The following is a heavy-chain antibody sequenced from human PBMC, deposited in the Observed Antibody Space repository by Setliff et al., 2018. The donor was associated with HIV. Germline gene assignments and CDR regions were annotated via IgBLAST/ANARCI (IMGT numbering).Heavy chain of an antibody. CDR3: ARDPKRYYDSLTGYPSYYGMDV. CDR2: ISAYNGNT. V-gene: IGHV1-18*01. Sequence: ASVKVSCKASGYTFTSYGISWVRRAPGQGLEWMGWISAYNGNTNYAQKLQGRVNMTTDTSTSTAYMELRSLRSDDTAVYYCARDPKRYYDSLTGYPSYYGMDVWGQGTTVTVSS. J-gene: IGHJ6*02. D-gene: IGHD3-9*01. CDR1: GYTFTSYG.